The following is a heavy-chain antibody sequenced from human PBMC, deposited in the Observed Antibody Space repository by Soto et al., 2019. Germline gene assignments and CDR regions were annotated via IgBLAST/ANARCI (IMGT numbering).Heavy chain of an antibody. CDR2: IRDTGGYT. CDR1: GFTFSGYA. Sequence: GGSLRLSCVASGFTFSGYAMSWVRQAPGKGLQLVSAIRDTGGYTYYADSVKGRFTISRDNSKSTLFLQMDSLTADDAALYYCAKPSHEMLTGYSPFRHWGQGTLVTVSS. CDR3: AKPSHEMLTGYSPFRH. V-gene: IGHV3-23*01. J-gene: IGHJ1*01. D-gene: IGHD3-9*01.